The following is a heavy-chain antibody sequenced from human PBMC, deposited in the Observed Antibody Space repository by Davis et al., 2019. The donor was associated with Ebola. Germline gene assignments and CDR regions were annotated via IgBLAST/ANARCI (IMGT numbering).Heavy chain of an antibody. CDR1: GGSISSYY. Sequence: MPGGSLRLSCTVSGGSISSYYWSWIRQPPGKVRECIWYIDYSGSTKYNPSLKSRVTISIETSKNQFSLKLSSVTAADTAVYYCAGDNGASSGWYRGAHAFDIWGQGTMVTVSS. CDR3: AGDNGASSGWYRGAHAFDI. CDR2: IDYSGST. V-gene: IGHV4-59*01. D-gene: IGHD6-19*01. J-gene: IGHJ3*02.